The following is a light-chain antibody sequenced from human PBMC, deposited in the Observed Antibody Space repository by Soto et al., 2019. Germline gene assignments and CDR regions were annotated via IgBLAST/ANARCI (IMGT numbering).Light chain of an antibody. J-gene: IGLJ7*01. CDR1: SSDVGFYNY. CDR2: EVT. Sequence: QSVLTQPASVSGSPEQSITISCSGTSSDVGFYNYVSWFQQYPGKAPKLMIFEVTNRPSGVSDRFSGSKSDNTASLTISGLQADDEADYFCTSYTTSSTWVFGGGTQLTVL. V-gene: IGLV2-14*01. CDR3: TSYTTSSTWV.